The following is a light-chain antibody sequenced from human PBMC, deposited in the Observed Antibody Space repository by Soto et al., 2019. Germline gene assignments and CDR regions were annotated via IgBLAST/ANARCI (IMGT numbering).Light chain of an antibody. V-gene: IGKV3-15*01. J-gene: IGKJ1*01. CDR1: QSVSSN. CDR3: QQYNNWPPEGT. Sequence: EIVMTQSPATLSVSPGERATISCRASQSVSSNLAWYQQKPGQAPRLLINGASTRATGIPARFSGSGSGTEFTLTISSLQSEDFAVYYCQQYNNWPPEGTFGQGTKVDIK. CDR2: GAS.